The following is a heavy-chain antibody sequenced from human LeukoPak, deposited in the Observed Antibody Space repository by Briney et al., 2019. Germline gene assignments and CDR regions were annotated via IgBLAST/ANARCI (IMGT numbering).Heavy chain of an antibody. Sequence: GRSLRLSCAASGFTFDDYAMHWVRQAPGKGLEWVSGISWNSGSIGYADSVKGRFTISRDNAKNSLYLQMNSLRAEDTALYYCAKDRGSMPHSYGTDVWGQGTTVTVSS. CDR1: GFTFDDYA. D-gene: IGHD2/OR15-2a*01. J-gene: IGHJ6*02. CDR3: AKDRGSMPHSYGTDV. CDR2: ISWNSGSI. V-gene: IGHV3-9*01.